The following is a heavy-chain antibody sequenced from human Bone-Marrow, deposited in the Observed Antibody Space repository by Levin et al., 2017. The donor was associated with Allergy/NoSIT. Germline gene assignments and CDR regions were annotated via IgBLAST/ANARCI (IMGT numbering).Heavy chain of an antibody. CDR2: ISYDGSDH. Sequence: GGSLRLSCEVSGFSLYNYAMHWVRQAPGKGLEWVAVISYDGSDHQYADSVKGRYSISRDNSKYTVYLQMDSLRAEDTAIYYCARDQGRSPNWEFYYYGMEVWGMGTTVTVSA. J-gene: IGHJ6*04. CDR1: GFSLYNYA. D-gene: IGHD1-26*01. CDR3: ARDQGRSPNWEFYYYGMEV. V-gene: IGHV3-30*03.